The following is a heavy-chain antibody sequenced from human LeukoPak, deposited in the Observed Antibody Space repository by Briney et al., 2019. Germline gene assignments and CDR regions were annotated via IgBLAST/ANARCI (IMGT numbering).Heavy chain of an antibody. D-gene: IGHD2-15*01. CDR2: IYYTGTT. V-gene: IGHV4-39*01. J-gene: IGHJ5*02. CDR3: ARQQCNGGSCYSRAIWFDP. Sequence: SETLSLTCNVSGGSISSASYYWGWLRQPPGKGLEWIGSIYYTGTTYQSPSLKSRVTISVHTSKNQFSLKLSSVTAADTAVYYCARQQCNGGSCYSRAIWFDPWGQGTLVTVS. CDR1: GGSISSASYY.